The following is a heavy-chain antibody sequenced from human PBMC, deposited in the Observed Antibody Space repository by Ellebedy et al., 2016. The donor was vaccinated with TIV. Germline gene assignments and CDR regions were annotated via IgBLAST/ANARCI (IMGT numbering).Heavy chain of an antibody. Sequence: MPGGSLRLSCTVSGGSISSYYWSWIRQPPGKGLEWIGYIYYSGSTNYNPSLKSRVTISVDTSKNQFSLKLSSVTAADTAVYYCAREYFDWLFWLDPWGQGTLVTVSS. V-gene: IGHV4-59*12. CDR1: GGSISSYY. CDR2: IYYSGST. D-gene: IGHD3-9*01. CDR3: AREYFDWLFWLDP. J-gene: IGHJ5*02.